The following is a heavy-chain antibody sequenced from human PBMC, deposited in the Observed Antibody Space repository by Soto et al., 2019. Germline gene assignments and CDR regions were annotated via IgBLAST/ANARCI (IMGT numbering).Heavy chain of an antibody. D-gene: IGHD3-22*01. Sequence: SETLSLTCTVSGGSISSGGYYWSWIRQHPGKGLEWIGYIYYSGSTYYNPSLKSRVTISVDTSKNQFSLKLSSVTAADTAVYCFVRVVPFGYYGISCYCFDVWAQVTVVTFSS. V-gene: IGHV4-31*03. CDR2: IYYSGST. CDR3: VRVVPFGYYGISCYCFDV. CDR1: GGSISSGGYY. J-gene: IGHJ4*02.